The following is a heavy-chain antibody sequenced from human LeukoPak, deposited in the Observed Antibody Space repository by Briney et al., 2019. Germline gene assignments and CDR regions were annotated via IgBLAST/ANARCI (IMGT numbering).Heavy chain of an antibody. J-gene: IGHJ6*03. Sequence: SETLSLTCAVYGGSFSGYYWSWIRQPPGKGLEWIGEINHSGSTNYNPSPKSRVTISVDTSKNQFSLKLSSVTAADTAVYYCAREREYSSGHYYYFYYMDVWGKGTTVTISS. CDR1: GGSFSGYY. V-gene: IGHV4-34*01. CDR2: INHSGST. CDR3: AREREYSSGHYYYFYYMDV. D-gene: IGHD6-25*01.